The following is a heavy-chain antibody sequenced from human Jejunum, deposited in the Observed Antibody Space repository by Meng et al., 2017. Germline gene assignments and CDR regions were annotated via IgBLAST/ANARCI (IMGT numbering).Heavy chain of an antibody. J-gene: IGHJ4*02. CDR1: GFTFRPSC. Sequence: VESVGGLVKPWGSSRFACSASGFTFRPSCLDWLRQAPGKVLECVASISWSSRYIYYADSVTGLFSISRDDANNFLYLQMTSLSADDTAVYYCGRDNEVRRIDHWGQGVLVTVSS. CDR3: GRDNEVRRIDH. D-gene: IGHD1-14*01. V-gene: IGHV3-21*01. CDR2: ISWSSRYI.